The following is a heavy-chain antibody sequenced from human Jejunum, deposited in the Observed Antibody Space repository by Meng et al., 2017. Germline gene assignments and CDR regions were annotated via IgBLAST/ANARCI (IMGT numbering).Heavy chain of an antibody. CDR3: ARDMLFRYSDFADFDY. J-gene: IGHJ4*02. CDR1: GFTFSSYG. Sequence: QVQLVESGGGVVQPGRSLRLSCVASGFTFSSYGMHWVRQAPGKGLEWVAVIGYDGSHAYYADSVKGRFTISRDNSKNTLYLQLSNLRAEDTAVYYCARDMLFRYSDFADFDYWGQGTLVTVSS. CDR2: IGYDGSHA. V-gene: IGHV3-33*01. D-gene: IGHD4-11*01.